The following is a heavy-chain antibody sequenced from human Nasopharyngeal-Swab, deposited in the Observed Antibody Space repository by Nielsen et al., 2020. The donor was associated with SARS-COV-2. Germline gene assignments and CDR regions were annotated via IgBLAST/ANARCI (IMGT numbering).Heavy chain of an antibody. CDR2: IYSGGST. V-gene: IGHV3-53*01. CDR3: ARDRQLVGDYYYYYGMDV. CDR1: GFTFSSYA. J-gene: IGHJ6*02. D-gene: IGHD6-6*01. Sequence: GGSLRLSCAASGFTFSSYAMSWVRQAPGKGLEWVSVIYSGGSTYYADSVKGRFTISRDNSKNTLYLQMNSLRAEDTAVYYCARDRQLVGDYYYYYGMDVWGQGTTVTVSS.